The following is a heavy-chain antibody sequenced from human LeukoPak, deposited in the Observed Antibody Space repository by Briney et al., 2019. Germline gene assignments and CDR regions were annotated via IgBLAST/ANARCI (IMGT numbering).Heavy chain of an antibody. CDR1: GFTFSDYY. D-gene: IGHD3-10*01. J-gene: IGHJ5*02. CDR2: ISNSGSTK. CDR3: AKDRFGELLPPTWLDP. V-gene: IGHV3-11*01. Sequence: PGGSLRLSCAASGFTFSDYYMSWIRQAPGKGLEWVSYISNSGSTKYYADSVKGRFTISRDNAKNSLYLEMDRLKPEDSALYYCAKDRFGELLPPTWLDPWGQGTLVTVSS.